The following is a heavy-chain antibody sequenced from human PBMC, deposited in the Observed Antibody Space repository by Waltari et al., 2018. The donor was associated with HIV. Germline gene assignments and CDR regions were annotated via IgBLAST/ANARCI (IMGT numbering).Heavy chain of an antibody. CDR2: INPNSGGT. CDR3: ARADCSSTSCPLFYYGMDV. CDR1: GYTFTGYY. V-gene: IGHV1-2*02. D-gene: IGHD2-2*01. J-gene: IGHJ6*02. Sequence: QVQLVQSGAEVKKPGASVKVSCEASGYTFTGYYMPWVRQAPRQGIEWMGWINPNSGGTNYAQKFQGRVTMTRDTSISTAYMELSRLRSDDTAVYYCARADCSSTSCPLFYYGMDVWGQGTTVTVSS.